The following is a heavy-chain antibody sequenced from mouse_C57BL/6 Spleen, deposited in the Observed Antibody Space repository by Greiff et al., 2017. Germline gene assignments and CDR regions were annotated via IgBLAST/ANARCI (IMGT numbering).Heavy chain of an antibody. J-gene: IGHJ2*01. V-gene: IGHV1-52*01. CDR2: IDPSDSET. CDR3: ARKRVKGGYYFDY. CDR1: GYTFTSYW. D-gene: IGHD2-2*01. Sequence: QVQLQQPGAELVRPGSSVKLSCKASGYTFTSYWMHWVKQRPIQGLEWIGNIDPSDSETHYNQKFKDKATLTVDKSSSTAYMQLSSLTSEDSAVYYCARKRVKGGYYFDYWGQGTTLTVSS.